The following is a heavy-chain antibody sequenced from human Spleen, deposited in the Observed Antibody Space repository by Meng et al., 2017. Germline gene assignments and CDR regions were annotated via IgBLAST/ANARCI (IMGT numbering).Heavy chain of an antibody. CDR3: TTGPFDY. CDR2: IKSKTDGGTT. V-gene: IGHV3-15*01. J-gene: IGHJ4*02. CDR1: GFTFSDAW. Sequence: EVQLVESGGDLVKPGGSLRLSCAASGFTFSDAWMNWVRQAPGKGLEWVGRIKSKTDGGTTDYAAPVKGRFTISRDDSTNTLFLQMYNLQIDDTAIYYCTTGPFDYWGQGALVTVSS.